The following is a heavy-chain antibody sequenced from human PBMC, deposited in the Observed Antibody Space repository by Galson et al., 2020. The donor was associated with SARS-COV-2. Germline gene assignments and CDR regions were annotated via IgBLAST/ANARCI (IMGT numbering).Heavy chain of an antibody. CDR3: AGSHKNFWYNFDN. J-gene: IGHJ4*02. CDR1: GLIFSDYY. D-gene: IGHD6-13*01. CDR2: ISPSSDYT. Sequence: CTASGLIFSDYYMTWIRQAPGKGLEWISYISPSSDYTNYADSVRGRFTISRDNTKTSLFLHMDSLRAEDTAVYYCAGSHKNFWYNFDNWGQGALVTVSS. V-gene: IGHV3-11*03.